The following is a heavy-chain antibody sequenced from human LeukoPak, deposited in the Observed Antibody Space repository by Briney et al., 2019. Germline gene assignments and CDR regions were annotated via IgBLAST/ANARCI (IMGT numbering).Heavy chain of an antibody. CDR3: ARECSGGSCYYFDY. D-gene: IGHD2-15*01. V-gene: IGHV1-46*01. CDR2: INPSDGST. J-gene: IGHJ4*02. CDR1: GYTFTSYY. Sequence: ASVKVSCKASGYTFTSYYMHWVRQAPGQGLEWMGIINPSDGSTSYAQKFRDRITVTGDTSTSTVYMELSSLRSEDTAVYCCARECSGGSCYYFDYWGQGTLVTVSS.